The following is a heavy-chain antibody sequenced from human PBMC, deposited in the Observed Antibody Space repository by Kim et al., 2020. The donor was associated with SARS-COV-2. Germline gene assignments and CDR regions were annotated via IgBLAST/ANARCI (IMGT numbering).Heavy chain of an antibody. Sequence: SVRGPFTNSRDNAKNSLYLQMTSLRAEDTAVYYCARESITMVRGVGFGMDVWGQGTTVTVSS. D-gene: IGHD3-10*01. V-gene: IGHV3-11*04. J-gene: IGHJ6*02. CDR3: ARESITMVRGVGFGMDV.